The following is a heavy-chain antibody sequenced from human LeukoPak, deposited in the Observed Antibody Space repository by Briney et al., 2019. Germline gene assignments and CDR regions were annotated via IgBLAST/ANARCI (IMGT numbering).Heavy chain of an antibody. CDR1: GFTFSSYE. CDR3: TRDSGGYYFDY. Sequence: PGGSLRLSCAASGFTFSSYEINWVRRAPGKRLEWVSYISSSVGTIYYADSVKGRFTISRDNAKKSLYLQMNSLRAEDTAVYYCTRDSGGYYFDYWGQGTLVTVSS. V-gene: IGHV3-48*03. D-gene: IGHD3-10*01. CDR2: ISSSVGTI. J-gene: IGHJ4*02.